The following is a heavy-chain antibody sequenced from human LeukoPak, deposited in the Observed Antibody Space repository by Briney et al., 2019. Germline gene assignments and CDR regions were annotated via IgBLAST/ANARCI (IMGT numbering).Heavy chain of an antibody. CDR3: ARNFPGRTEDV. V-gene: IGHV4-59*01. D-gene: IGHD1-14*01. CDR2: IYQTTT. J-gene: IGHJ6*04. CDR1: GDSMSPYF. Sequence: SETLSLTCTVSGDSMSPYFWTWVRQSPGKGLEWVGYIYQTTTTYNPSLKGRATISTDMSQNQLSLKVTSVTAADTAVYYCARNFPGRTEDVWGKGTTVIVSS.